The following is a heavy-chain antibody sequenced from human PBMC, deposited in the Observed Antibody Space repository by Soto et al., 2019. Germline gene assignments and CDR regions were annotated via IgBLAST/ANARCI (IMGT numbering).Heavy chain of an antibody. CDR1: GGTFSSYA. J-gene: IGHJ5*02. V-gene: IGHV1-69*12. D-gene: IGHD6-13*01. CDR2: IIPIFGTA. Sequence: QVQLVQSGAEVKKPGSSVKVSCKASGGTFSSYAISWVRQAPGQGLEWMGGIIPIFGTANYAQKFQGRVTITADESTSTAYMGLSSLRSEDTAVYYCARGRAAADTDWFDPWGQGTLVTVSS. CDR3: ARGRAAADTDWFDP.